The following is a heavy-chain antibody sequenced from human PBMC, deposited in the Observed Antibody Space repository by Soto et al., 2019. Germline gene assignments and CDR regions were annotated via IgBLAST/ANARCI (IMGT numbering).Heavy chain of an antibody. V-gene: IGHV4-31*03. D-gene: IGHD2-15*01. CDR1: GGSISSGVYY. CDR3: ARALTGYSVSNWFDP. Sequence: QVQLQESGPGLVKPSQTLSLTCTVSGGSISSGVYYWSWIRQHPGKGLEWIGDIYYSGSTYYNPSLKSRVTLSVDTSKNQSSLRLSSVTAAATAVYYCARALTGYSVSNWFDPWGQGTLVTVSA. J-gene: IGHJ5*02. CDR2: IYYSGST.